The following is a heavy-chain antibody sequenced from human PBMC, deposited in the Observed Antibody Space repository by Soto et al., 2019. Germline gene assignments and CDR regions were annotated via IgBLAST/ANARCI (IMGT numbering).Heavy chain of an antibody. D-gene: IGHD5-12*01. J-gene: IGHJ3*02. CDR1: GFTFSSYG. CDR2: ISYDGTKQ. V-gene: IGHV3-30*18. Sequence: QVQLVESGGGVVQPGGSLRLSCAASGFTFSSYGMHWVRQAPGKGLEWVAVISYDGTKQYYTDSVKGRFTISRDNSKNTLYLQMNSLRVEDTAVYYCAKEDEIVAAYGFDIWGQGTTVTVSS. CDR3: AKEDEIVAAYGFDI.